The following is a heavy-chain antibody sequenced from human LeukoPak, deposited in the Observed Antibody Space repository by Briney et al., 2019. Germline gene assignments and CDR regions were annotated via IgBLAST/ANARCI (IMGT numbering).Heavy chain of an antibody. CDR1: GGSVSSYY. CDR2: IYTSEST. J-gene: IGHJ4*02. V-gene: IGHV4-4*07. D-gene: IGHD3-22*01. CDR3: ARERDSYYYDSSGLYYFDY. Sequence: PSETLSLTCTVSGGSVSSYYWSWIRQPAGKGLEWIGRIYTSESTNYNPSLKSRITMSVDTSKNQFSLKLSSVTAADTAVYYCARERDSYYYDSSGLYYFDYWGQGTLVTVSS.